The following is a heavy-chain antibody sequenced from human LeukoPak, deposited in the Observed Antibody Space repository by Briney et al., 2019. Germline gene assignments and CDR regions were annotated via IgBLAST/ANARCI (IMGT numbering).Heavy chain of an antibody. CDR1: GFTFSSYA. D-gene: IGHD3-3*01. CDR3: AKDNGEKAYYDFWSGLDLDY. Sequence: GGSLRLSCAASGFTFSSYAMSWVRQAPGKGLEWVSAISGSGGSTYYADSVKGRFTISRDNSKNTLYLQMNSLRAEDTAVYYCAKDNGEKAYYDFWSGLDLDYWGQGTLVTVSS. V-gene: IGHV3-23*01. CDR2: ISGSGGST. J-gene: IGHJ4*02.